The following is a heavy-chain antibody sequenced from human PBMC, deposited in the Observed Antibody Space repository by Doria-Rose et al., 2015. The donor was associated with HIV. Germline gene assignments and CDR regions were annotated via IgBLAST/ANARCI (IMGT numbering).Heavy chain of an antibody. V-gene: IGHV4-31*03. CDR2: TYYTGTS. Sequence: VQLLETGPGLVKPSETLSLTCSVSGASVSSRGYYWNWIRQVPGKGLESLGYTYYTGTSDYSPSLKSRLNMAVDTSKNQFSLKLSFVTVADTAVHYCARMGSYRELDYWGQGALVIVS. CDR1: GASVSSRGYY. CDR3: ARMGSYRELDY. J-gene: IGHJ4*02. D-gene: IGHD3-3*01.